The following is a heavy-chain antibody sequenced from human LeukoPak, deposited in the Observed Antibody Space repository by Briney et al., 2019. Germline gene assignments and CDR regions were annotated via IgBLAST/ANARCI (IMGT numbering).Heavy chain of an antibody. CDR2: INPSGGST. D-gene: IGHD4-17*01. J-gene: IGHJ5*02. CDR3: ARVTYGDYSWFDP. Sequence: ASVKVSCKASGYTFTSYGITWVRQAPGQGLEWMGIINPSGGSTSYAQKLQGRVTMTTDTSTSTAYMELRSLRSDDTAVYYCARVTYGDYSWFDPWGQGTLVTVSS. V-gene: IGHV1-18*01. CDR1: GYTFTSYG.